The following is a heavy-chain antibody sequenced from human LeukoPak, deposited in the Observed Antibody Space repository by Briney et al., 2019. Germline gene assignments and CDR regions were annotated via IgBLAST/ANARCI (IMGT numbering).Heavy chain of an antibody. CDR2: IYPGDSDT. V-gene: IGHV5-51*01. Sequence: GESLKISCQGSGYSFTSYWIGWVRQMPGKGLEWMGIIYPGDSDTRYSPSFQGQVTISADKSTSTAYLQWSSLKASDTAMYYCARISSWYYYGMDVWGQGTTVTVSS. J-gene: IGHJ6*02. CDR1: GYSFTSYW. CDR3: ARISSWYYYGMDV. D-gene: IGHD6-13*01.